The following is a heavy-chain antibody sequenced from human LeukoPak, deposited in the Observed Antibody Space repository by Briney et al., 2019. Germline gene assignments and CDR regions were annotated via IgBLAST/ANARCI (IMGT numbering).Heavy chain of an antibody. Sequence: GGSLTLSCAASGFTFSSYGMHWVRQAPGKGLEWAAVIWTDGSNEYYPDSMKGRFTISRDNSKNTLYLQMNSLRAEDTAVYYCAKELQMATIKDDSSYFDYWGQGPLVTVSS. D-gene: IGHD5-24*01. CDR3: AKELQMATIKDDSSYFDY. CDR2: IWTDGSNE. V-gene: IGHV3-33*06. CDR1: GFTFSSYG. J-gene: IGHJ4*02.